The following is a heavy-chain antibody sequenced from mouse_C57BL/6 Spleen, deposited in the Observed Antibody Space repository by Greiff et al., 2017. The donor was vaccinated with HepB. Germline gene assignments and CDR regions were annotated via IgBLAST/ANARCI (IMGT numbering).Heavy chain of an antibody. D-gene: IGHD2-2*01. V-gene: IGHV1-64*01. CDR2: IHPNSGST. J-gene: IGHJ3*01. CDR1: GYTFTSYW. Sequence: QVQLQQSGAELVKPGASVKLSCKASGYTFTSYWMHWVKQRPGQGLEWIGMIHPNSGSTNYNEKFKSKATLTVDKSSSTAYMQLSSLTSEDSAVYYCAREGYGYDEVAYWGQGTLVTVSA. CDR3: AREGYGYDEVAY.